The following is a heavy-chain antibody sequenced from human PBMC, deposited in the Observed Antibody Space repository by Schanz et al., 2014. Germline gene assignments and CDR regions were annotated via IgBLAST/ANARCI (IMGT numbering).Heavy chain of an antibody. CDR2: INPNSGTT. Sequence: QVQLVQSGAEMKKPGASVKVSCKASGYTFTGYYMHWVRQAPGQGLEWMGWINPNSGTTNYAQKLQGWVTMTRDTSISTAYMELSRLKSDDTAVYCCASAFGGCDPAGAFDYWGQGTLVTVSS. CDR1: GYTFTGYY. J-gene: IGHJ4*02. D-gene: IGHD5-12*01. CDR3: ASAFGGCDPAGAFDY. V-gene: IGHV1-2*04.